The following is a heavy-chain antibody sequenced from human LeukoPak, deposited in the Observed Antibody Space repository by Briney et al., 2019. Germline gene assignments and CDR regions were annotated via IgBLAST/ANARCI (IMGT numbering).Heavy chain of an antibody. CDR2: ISSDGTRT. Sequence: GGSLRLSCVASGFTFSRNWMHWVRQAPGKGLVWVPRISSDGTRTNYADSVKGRFTISRDNAKNTLYLQMTSLRTEDTAIYYCARVGDYDFWSGDYFYYYGLDVWGQGTTVTVSS. V-gene: IGHV3-74*01. CDR1: GFTFSRNW. CDR3: ARVGDYDFWSGDYFYYYGLDV. D-gene: IGHD3-3*01. J-gene: IGHJ6*02.